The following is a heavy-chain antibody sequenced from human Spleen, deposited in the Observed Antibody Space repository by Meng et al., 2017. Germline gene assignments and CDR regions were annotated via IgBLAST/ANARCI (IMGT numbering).Heavy chain of an antibody. Sequence: SETLSLTCSVSGGSISSGGYYWTWIRQPAGKGLEWIGRIYTSGSTNYNPSLKSRVTISMDTSKNQFSLKLSSVTAADTAVYFCARNCGGDCNSFPTFDYWGQGTEVTVSS. CDR3: ARNCGGDCNSFPTFDY. CDR2: IYTSGST. D-gene: IGHD2-21*02. V-gene: IGHV4-61*02. J-gene: IGHJ4*02. CDR1: GGSISSGGYY.